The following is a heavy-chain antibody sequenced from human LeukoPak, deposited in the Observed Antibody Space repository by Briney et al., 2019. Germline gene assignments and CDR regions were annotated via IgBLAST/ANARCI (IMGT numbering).Heavy chain of an antibody. V-gene: IGHV3-23*01. CDR2: ISGSGGST. Sequence: GGSLRLSCAASGFTFSSYGMSWVRQAPGKGLEWVSAISGSGGSTYYADSVKGRFTISRDNAKNSLYLQMNSLRAEDTAVYYCARLLGVTTYDYWGQGTLVTVSS. J-gene: IGHJ4*02. CDR3: ARLLGVTTYDY. D-gene: IGHD4-11*01. CDR1: GFTFSSYG.